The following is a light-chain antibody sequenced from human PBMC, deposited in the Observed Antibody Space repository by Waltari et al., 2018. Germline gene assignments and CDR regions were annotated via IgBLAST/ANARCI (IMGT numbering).Light chain of an antibody. CDR2: GAS. CDR1: QSVSSN. V-gene: IGKV3-15*01. J-gene: IGKJ3*01. CDR3: QQYNNWPPLFT. Sequence: ETVMTQSPATLSVSPGERATLSCRASQSVSSNLAWYQQKPGQAPRLLIYGASTRATGIPARFSGSWSGTEFTLTISSLQSEDFAVYYCQQYNNWPPLFTFGPGTKVDIK.